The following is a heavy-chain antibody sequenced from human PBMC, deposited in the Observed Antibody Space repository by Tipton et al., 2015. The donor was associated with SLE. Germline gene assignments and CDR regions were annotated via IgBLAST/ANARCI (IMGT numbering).Heavy chain of an antibody. J-gene: IGHJ5*02. CDR3: ARADGYNYGWFDP. V-gene: IGHV4-31*03. CDR2: IYFSGST. CDR1: AGSISSGGYY. Sequence: TLSLTCTVSAGSISSGGYYWSWIRQHPGKGLEWIGYIYFSGSTSYTPSLKSRVTISVDTSKNQFSLKLSFVTAADTAVYYCARADGYNYGWFDPWGQGTLVTVSS. D-gene: IGHD5-24*01.